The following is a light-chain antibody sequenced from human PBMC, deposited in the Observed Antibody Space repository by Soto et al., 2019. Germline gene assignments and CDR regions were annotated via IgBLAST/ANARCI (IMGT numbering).Light chain of an antibody. CDR2: GAS. J-gene: IGKJ5*01. CDR3: QQYGSSPIT. Sequence: EIVLTQSPATLSLSPGERATLSCRASQSVRSSHLAWYQQKPGQAPRLLIYGASTRATGIPARFSGSGSGTDFTLTISRLEPEDFAVYYCQQYGSSPITFGQGTRLEIK. V-gene: IGKV3-20*01. CDR1: QSVRSSH.